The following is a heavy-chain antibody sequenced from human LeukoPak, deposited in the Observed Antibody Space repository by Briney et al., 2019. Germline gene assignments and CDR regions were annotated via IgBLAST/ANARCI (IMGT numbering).Heavy chain of an antibody. CDR1: GYTFASYG. Sequence: ASVKVSCKASGYTFASYGISWVRQAPGQGLEWMGWISAYNGNTNYAQKLQGRVTMTTDTSTSTAYMELRSLRSDDTAVYYCARGSPPIAVAGAADYWGQGTLVTVSS. CDR3: ARGSPPIAVAGAADY. CDR2: ISAYNGNT. J-gene: IGHJ4*02. D-gene: IGHD6-19*01. V-gene: IGHV1-18*01.